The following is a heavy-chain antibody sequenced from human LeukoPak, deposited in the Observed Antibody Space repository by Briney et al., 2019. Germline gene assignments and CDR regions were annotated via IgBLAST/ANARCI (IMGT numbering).Heavy chain of an antibody. J-gene: IGHJ4*02. CDR3: ARNRVSCDY. CDR2: IYYSGSA. D-gene: IGHD2-15*01. V-gene: IGHV4-59*01. Sequence: SETLSLTCSVSGASISSYYWSWIRQPPGKGPEWIGYIYYSGSANYNPSLKSRVTISVDTSKNQFSLKLSSVTAADTAVYYCARNRVSCDYWGQGTLVTVSS. CDR1: GASISSYY.